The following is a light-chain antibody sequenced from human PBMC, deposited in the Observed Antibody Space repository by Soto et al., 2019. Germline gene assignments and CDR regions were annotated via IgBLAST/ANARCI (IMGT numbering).Light chain of an antibody. CDR3: GTRDGRLSGYV. J-gene: IGLJ1*01. CDR1: SSNIGSNT. V-gene: IGLV1-51*01. CDR2: DNN. Sequence: QSVLTQPPSASGTPGHRVTISCSGGSSNIGSNTVNWYQHLPGAAPKLLIYDNNKRPSGIPDRFSGSKSGTSATLGITGLQTGDEADYYCGTRDGRLSGYVFGTGTKLTVL.